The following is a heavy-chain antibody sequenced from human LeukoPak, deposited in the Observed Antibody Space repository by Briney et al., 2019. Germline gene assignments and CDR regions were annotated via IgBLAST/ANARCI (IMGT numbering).Heavy chain of an antibody. D-gene: IGHD2-2*01. CDR3: ASTNCSSAWWYGANWFDP. J-gene: IGHJ5*02. CDR2: IYNSGST. Sequence: SETLSLTCSVSGGSISSGDYYWSWIRQPPGRGLEWIGYIYNSGSTFHYNPSLKSRVTISVDTSKNQFSLRLSSVTAADTAVYYCASTNCSSAWWYGANWFDPWGQGTLVTVSS. CDR1: GGSISSGDYY. V-gene: IGHV4-30-4*08.